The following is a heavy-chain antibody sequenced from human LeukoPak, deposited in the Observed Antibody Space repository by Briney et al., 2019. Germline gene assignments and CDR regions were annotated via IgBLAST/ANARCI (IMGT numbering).Heavy chain of an antibody. V-gene: IGHV3-73*01. CDR2: KRTKANNYAT. CDR3: SRHEALPGDY. CDR1: GFTFSGST. Sequence: RGSLKLSCAASGFTFSGSTVHRVRQASGKGLDWVGHKRTKANNYATAYAASVKGRFTISRDDSKNTAYLQMNSLKIEDTAVYYCSRHEALPGDYWGQGTLVTVSS. D-gene: IGHD2-21*02. J-gene: IGHJ4*02.